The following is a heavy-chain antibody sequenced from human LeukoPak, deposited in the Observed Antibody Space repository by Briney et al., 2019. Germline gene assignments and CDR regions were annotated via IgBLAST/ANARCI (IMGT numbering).Heavy chain of an antibody. CDR2: IGAGGTFT. Sequence: GGSLRLSCTASGFTFSSYAMNWVRQAPGKGLEWVSGIGAGGTFTYYADSVKGRFTIFRDNSKNSLYLQMNSLRTEDTAVYYCASGYTYYYGSGIYYWGQGTLVTVSS. CDR1: GFTFSSYA. D-gene: IGHD3-10*01. CDR3: ASGYTYYYGSGIYY. V-gene: IGHV3-23*01. J-gene: IGHJ4*02.